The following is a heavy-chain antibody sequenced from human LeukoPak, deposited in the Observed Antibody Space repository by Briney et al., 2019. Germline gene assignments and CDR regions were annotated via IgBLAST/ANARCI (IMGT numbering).Heavy chain of an antibody. J-gene: IGHJ4*02. CDR3: ARTSGYGDYVGSYDY. Sequence: SETLSLTCTVSGGSISSYYWSWIRQPPGKGLEWIGYVYYSGSTYYNPSLKSRVTISVDTSKNQFSLKLSSVTAADTAVYYCARTSGYGDYVGSYDYWGQGTLVTVSS. D-gene: IGHD4-17*01. CDR1: GGSISSYY. CDR2: VYYSGST. V-gene: IGHV4-59*04.